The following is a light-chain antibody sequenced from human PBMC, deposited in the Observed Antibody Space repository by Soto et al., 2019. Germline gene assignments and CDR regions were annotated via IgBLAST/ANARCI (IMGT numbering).Light chain of an antibody. CDR1: QSVSSNF. V-gene: IGKV3-20*01. J-gene: IGKJ4*01. Sequence: EIVLTQSPGTLSLSPGERATLSCRAGQSVSSNFLACYQEKPGQDPRLLIYGASNRATGIPDRFSCSGSGTGFTLTINRLEAEDFAVYYCRQYGRSLGFALGGGTKV. CDR3: RQYGRSLGFA. CDR2: GAS.